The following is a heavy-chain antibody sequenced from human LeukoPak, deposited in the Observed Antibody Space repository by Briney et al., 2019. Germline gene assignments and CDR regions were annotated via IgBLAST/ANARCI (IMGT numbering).Heavy chain of an antibody. CDR2: INTNTGNP. D-gene: IGHD1-26*01. V-gene: IGHV7-4-1*02. Sequence: GASVKVSCKASGYTFTSYAMNWVRQAPGQGLEWMGWINTNTGNPTYAQGFTGRFVFSLDTSVSTAYLQISGLKAEDTAVYYCAREGEHSGSSRIEFDYWGQGTLVTVSS. CDR1: GYTFTSYA. CDR3: AREGEHSGSSRIEFDY. J-gene: IGHJ4*02.